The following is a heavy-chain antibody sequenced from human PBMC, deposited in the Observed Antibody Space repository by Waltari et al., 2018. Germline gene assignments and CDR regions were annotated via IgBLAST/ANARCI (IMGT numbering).Heavy chain of an antibody. CDR2: ISSSGITI. CDR1: GFTFSSYE. D-gene: IGHD3-22*01. J-gene: IGHJ6*02. Sequence: EVQLVESGGGLVQPGGSLRLSCAASGFTFSSYEMNWVRQTPGKGLEWVSYISSSGITIYYADTVKGRFTISRDNAKNSLYLQMNSLRAEDTAVYYCASNYYDSSGYYSRRDYYYGMDVWGQGTTVTVSS. CDR3: ASNYYDSSGYYSRRDYYYGMDV. V-gene: IGHV3-48*03.